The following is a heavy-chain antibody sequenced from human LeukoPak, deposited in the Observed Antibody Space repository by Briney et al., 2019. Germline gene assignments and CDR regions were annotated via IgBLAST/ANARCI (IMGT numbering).Heavy chain of an antibody. CDR3: TRGGVDY. Sequence: GGSLRLSCAASGFTFSSYAMHWVRQAPGKGLEWVAVISYDGSNKYYADSVKGRFTISRDNSKNTVSLQMNSLRAEDTAVYFCTRGGVDYWGQGTLVTVSS. CDR2: ISYDGSNK. D-gene: IGHD3-10*01. J-gene: IGHJ4*02. CDR1: GFTFSSYA. V-gene: IGHV3-30*04.